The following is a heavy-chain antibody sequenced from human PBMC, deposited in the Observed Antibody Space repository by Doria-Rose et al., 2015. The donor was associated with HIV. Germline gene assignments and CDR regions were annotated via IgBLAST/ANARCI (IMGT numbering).Heavy chain of an antibody. D-gene: IGHD6-13*01. CDR1: GVSLSSPGMG. CDR2: IFSDDER. Sequence: QVTLKEPGPVLVKPTETLTLTCTVSGVSLSSPGMGVSWIRQPPGKALEWLANIFSDDERSYKSALQSRLTISRGTSKSKVVLTMTDMDPVDTATYYCARIKSSRWYHKYYFDFWGQGTLVIVSA. J-gene: IGHJ4*02. V-gene: IGHV2-26*01. CDR3: ARIKSSRWYHKYYFDF.